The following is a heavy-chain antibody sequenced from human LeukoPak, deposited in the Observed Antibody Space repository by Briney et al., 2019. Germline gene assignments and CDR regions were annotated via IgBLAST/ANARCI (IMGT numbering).Heavy chain of an antibody. J-gene: IGHJ3*02. CDR2: ISYDGSNK. D-gene: IGHD2-15*01. Sequence: SGGSLRLSCAASGFSFNSYAFHWVRQAPGKGLEWVAVISYDGSNKYYADSVKGRFTISRDNSKNTVYLQMNSLRVEDTAVYYCARGTSQGYCGGGGCYGAFDIWGQGTMVTVSS. CDR3: ARGTSQGYCGGGGCYGAFDI. V-gene: IGHV3-30-3*01. CDR1: GFSFNSYA.